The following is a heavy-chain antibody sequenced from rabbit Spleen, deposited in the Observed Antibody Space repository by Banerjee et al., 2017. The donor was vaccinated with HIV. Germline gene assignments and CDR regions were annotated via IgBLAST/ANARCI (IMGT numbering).Heavy chain of an antibody. J-gene: IGHJ2*01. D-gene: IGHD1-1*01. CDR3: ARNYVNAFDP. CDR2: IDTSDGDT. CDR1: GFSFSSNW. V-gene: IGHV1S40*01. Sequence: QSLEESGGDLVKPGGTLTLTCTVSGFSFSSNWICWVRQAPGKGLEWIACIDTSDGDTDYASWPKGRFTISKASSTTVTLQMTSLTAADTATYFCARNYVNAFDPWGQGTLVTVS.